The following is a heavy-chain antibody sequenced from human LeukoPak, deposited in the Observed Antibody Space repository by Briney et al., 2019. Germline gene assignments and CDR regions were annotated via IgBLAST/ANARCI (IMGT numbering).Heavy chain of an antibody. CDR1: GGTFSSYT. V-gene: IGHV1-69*02. D-gene: IGHD4-17*01. Sequence: ASVKVSCKASGGTFSSYTISWVRQAPGQGLEWMGRIIPILGIANYAQKFQGRVTITADKSTSTAYMELSSLRSEDTAVYYCALVTTSKTAPFDYWGHGTLVTVSS. CDR3: ALVTTSKTAPFDY. CDR2: IIPILGIA. J-gene: IGHJ4*01.